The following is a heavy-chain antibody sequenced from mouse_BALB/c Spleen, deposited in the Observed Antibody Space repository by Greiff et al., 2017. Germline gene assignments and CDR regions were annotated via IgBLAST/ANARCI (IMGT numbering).Heavy chain of an antibody. CDR3: ARAPSTMITTVFAY. V-gene: IGHV1-7*01. J-gene: IGHJ3*01. D-gene: IGHD2-4*01. CDR2: INPSTGYT. CDR1: GYTFTSYW. Sequence: QVQLQQSGAELAKPGDSVKMSCKASGYTFTSYWMHWVKQRPGQGLEWIGYINPSTGYTEYNQKFKDKATLTADKSSSTAYMQLSSLTSEDSAVYYCARAPSTMITTVFAYWGQGTLVTVSA.